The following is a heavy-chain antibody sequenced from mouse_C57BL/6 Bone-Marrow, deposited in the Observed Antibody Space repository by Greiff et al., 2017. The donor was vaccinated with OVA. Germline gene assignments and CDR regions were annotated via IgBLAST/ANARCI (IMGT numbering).Heavy chain of an antibody. Sequence: QVQLQQSGAELVRPGTSVKVSCKASGYAFTNYLIEWVKQRPGQGLEWIGVINPGSGGPNYNEKFKGKATLTADKSSSTAYMQLSSLTSEASAVYVCARKGYDGYPLYWYFDVWGTGTTVTVSS. CDR1: GYAFTNYL. V-gene: IGHV1-54*01. D-gene: IGHD2-3*01. J-gene: IGHJ1*03. CDR2: INPGSGGP. CDR3: ARKGYDGYPLYWYFDV.